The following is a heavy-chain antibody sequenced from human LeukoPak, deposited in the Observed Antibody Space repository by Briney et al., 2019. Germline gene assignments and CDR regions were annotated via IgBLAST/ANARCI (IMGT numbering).Heavy chain of an antibody. CDR2: IYTSGST. V-gene: IGHV4-61*02. CDR3: ASQRIPPLYYFDY. CDR1: GGSISSGSYY. Sequence: PSETLSLTCTVSGGSISSGSYYWSWIRQPAGKGLEWIGRIYTSGSTNYNPSLKSRVTISVDTSKNQFSLKLSSVTAADTAVYYCASQRIPPLYYFDYWGQGTLVTVSS. J-gene: IGHJ4*02.